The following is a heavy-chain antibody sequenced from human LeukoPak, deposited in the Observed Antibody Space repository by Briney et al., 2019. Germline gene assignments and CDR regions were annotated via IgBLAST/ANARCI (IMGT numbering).Heavy chain of an antibody. CDR2: INHSGGT. J-gene: IGHJ5*02. V-gene: IGHV4-34*01. D-gene: IGHD6-6*01. Sequence: SETLSLTCAVYGGSLIGYDWTWIRQPPGKGPEWIGEINHSGGTNYNPSLTSRVTISVDTSKNQFSLKLSSVTAADTAVYYCASLARGGNWFDPWGQGTLVTVSS. CDR3: ASLARGGNWFDP. CDR1: GGSLIGYD.